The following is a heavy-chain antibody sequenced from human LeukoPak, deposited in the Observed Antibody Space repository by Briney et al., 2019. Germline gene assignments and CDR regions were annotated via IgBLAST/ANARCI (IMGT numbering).Heavy chain of an antibody. D-gene: IGHD5-18*01. CDR2: ISGSGGST. V-gene: IGHV3-23*01. J-gene: IGHJ4*02. CDR1: GFTFSSYA. Sequence: PGGSLRLSCAASGFTFSSYAMSWVRQAPGKGLEWVSAISGSGGSTYYADSVKGRFTISRDNSKNTLYLQMNSLRAEDTAVYYCASRTLGYSYGYLDYWGQGTLVTVPS. CDR3: ASRTLGYSYGYLDY.